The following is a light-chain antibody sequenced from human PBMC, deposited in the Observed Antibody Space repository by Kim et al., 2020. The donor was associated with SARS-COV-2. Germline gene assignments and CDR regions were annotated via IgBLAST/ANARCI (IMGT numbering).Light chain of an antibody. CDR2: WAS. J-gene: IGKJ2*01. CDR3: HQYYGSPYT. Sequence: RATINGKSSQNLLYSSDNKNYIAWYQSNPGQPPKLLIYWASTRESGVPDRFSGSGSGTDFTLTISSLQAEDVAVYYCHQYYGSPYTFGQGTKLVIK. V-gene: IGKV4-1*01. CDR1: QNLLYSSDNKNY.